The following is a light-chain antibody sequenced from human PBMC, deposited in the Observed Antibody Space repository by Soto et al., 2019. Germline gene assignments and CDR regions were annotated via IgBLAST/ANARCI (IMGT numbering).Light chain of an antibody. CDR1: SGHSSYI. J-gene: IGLJ2*01. CDR2: LEGSGSY. CDR3: ETWDSNTHV. Sequence: QLVLTQSSSASASLGSSVKLTCTLSSGHSSYIITWHQQQPGKAPRYLMKLEGSGSYNKGSGVPDRFSGSSSGADRYLTISSLQSEDEADYYCETWDSNTHVFGGGTKVTVL. V-gene: IGLV4-60*03.